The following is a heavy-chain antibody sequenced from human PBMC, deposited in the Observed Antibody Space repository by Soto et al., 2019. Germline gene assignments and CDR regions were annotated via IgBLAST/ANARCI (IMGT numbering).Heavy chain of an antibody. CDR1: GGTFSSYA. D-gene: IGHD1-26*01. J-gene: IGHJ6*02. Sequence: SVKVSCKASGGTFSSYAISWVRQAPGQGLEWMGGIIPIFGTANYAQKFQGRVTITADESTSTAYMELSSLRSEDTAVYYCASDGGTLTVPNPAYYYYYYGMDVWGQGTTVTVSS. CDR2: IIPIFGTA. CDR3: ASDGGTLTVPNPAYYYYYYGMDV. V-gene: IGHV1-69*13.